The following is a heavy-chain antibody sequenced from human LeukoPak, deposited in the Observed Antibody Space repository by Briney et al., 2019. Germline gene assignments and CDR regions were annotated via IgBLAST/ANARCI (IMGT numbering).Heavy chain of an antibody. Sequence: GASVKVSCKASGYTFTSYDINWVRQATGQGLEWMGWMNPNSGNTGYAQKFQGRVTMTRNTSISTAYMELSSLRSEDTAVYYCAREVRPRYYDFWSGYRMIYGMDVWGQGTTVTVSS. V-gene: IGHV1-8*02. CDR2: MNPNSGNT. J-gene: IGHJ6*02. CDR1: GYTFTSYD. D-gene: IGHD3-3*01. CDR3: AREVRPRYYDFWSGYRMIYGMDV.